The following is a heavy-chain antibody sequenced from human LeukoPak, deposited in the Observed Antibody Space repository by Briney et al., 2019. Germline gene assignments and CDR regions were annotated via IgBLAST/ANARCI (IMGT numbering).Heavy chain of an antibody. CDR1: GGTFSSYA. CDR2: IIPIFGTA. CDR3: ARVDGKYSYYPDY. Sequence: SVKVSCKASGGTFSSYAISWVRQAPGQGLEWMGGIIPIFGTANYAQKLQGRVTMTTDTSTSTAYMELRSLRSDDTAVYYCARVDGKYSYYPDYWGQGTLVTVSS. D-gene: IGHD5-18*01. V-gene: IGHV1-69*05. J-gene: IGHJ4*02.